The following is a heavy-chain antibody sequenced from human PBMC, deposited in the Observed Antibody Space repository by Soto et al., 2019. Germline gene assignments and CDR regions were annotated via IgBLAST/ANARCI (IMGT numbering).Heavy chain of an antibody. D-gene: IGHD3-3*01. CDR2: INPNSGNT. Sequence: GASVKASCKSSGYTFTGYYMHWVRQAPGQGLEWMGWINPNSGNTNYAQKFQGRVTMTTDTSTSTAYMELRSLRSDDTAVYYCARDSTIFGVVIMKYWGQGTLVTVSS. V-gene: IGHV1-2*02. CDR1: GYTFTGYY. J-gene: IGHJ4*02. CDR3: ARDSTIFGVVIMKY.